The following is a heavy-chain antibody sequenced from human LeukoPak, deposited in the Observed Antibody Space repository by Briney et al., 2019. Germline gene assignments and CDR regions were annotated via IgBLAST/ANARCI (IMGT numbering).Heavy chain of an antibody. V-gene: IGHV3-7*01. CDR3: TRNSGYYRIDY. CDR2: LDGDGTGE. D-gene: IGHD5-12*01. CDR1: GFTFSNAW. J-gene: IGHJ4*02. Sequence: GGSLRLSCAASGFTFSNAWMSWVRQAPGKGLEWAANLDGDGTGEGYADSVKGRFTISRDNAKNSLYLQMNSLRVDDTAVYYCTRNSGYYRIDYWGQGSLVTVPS.